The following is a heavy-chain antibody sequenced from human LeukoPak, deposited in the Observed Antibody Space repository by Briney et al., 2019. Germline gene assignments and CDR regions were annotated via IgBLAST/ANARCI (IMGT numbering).Heavy chain of an antibody. CDR1: GGSISSYY. CDR3: ARATMFDY. CDR2: IYNSGST. J-gene: IGHJ4*02. Sequence: SETLSLTCTVSGGSISSYYWSWIRQPPGKGPEWIGYIYNSGSTNYNPSLKSRVTISVDTSKNQFTLKLSSVTAADTAVYYCARATMFDYWGQGTLVTVSS. V-gene: IGHV4-59*01.